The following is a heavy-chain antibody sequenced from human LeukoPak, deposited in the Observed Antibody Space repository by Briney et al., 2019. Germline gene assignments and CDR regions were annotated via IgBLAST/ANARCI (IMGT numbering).Heavy chain of an antibody. CDR3: AKGHCSSTSCYKDY. V-gene: IGHV3-9*01. J-gene: IGHJ4*02. CDR2: ISWNSGSI. CDR1: GFTFDDYA. Sequence: GGSLRLSCAASGFTFDDYAMHRVRQAPGKGLEWVSGISWNSGSIGYADSVKGRFTISRDNAKNPLYLQMNSLRAEDTALYYCAKGHCSSTSCYKDYWGQGTLVTVSS. D-gene: IGHD2-2*02.